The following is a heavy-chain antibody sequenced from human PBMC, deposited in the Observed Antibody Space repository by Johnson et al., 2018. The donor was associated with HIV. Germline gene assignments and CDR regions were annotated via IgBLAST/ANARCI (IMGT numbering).Heavy chain of an antibody. J-gene: IGHJ3*02. D-gene: IGHD2-21*01. CDR2: LTWNSGRK. V-gene: IGHV3-9*01. CDR1: GFTFDDYA. Sequence: VQLVESGGGLVQPGRSLRLSCAASGFTFDDYAMHWVRQVPGKGLEWVAGLTWNSGRKGYADSVKGRFTISRDNAKNSLYLQMNSLKPEDTALYYCTKGIVVGTPHDAFDIWGQGTMVTVSS. CDR3: TKGIVVGTPHDAFDI.